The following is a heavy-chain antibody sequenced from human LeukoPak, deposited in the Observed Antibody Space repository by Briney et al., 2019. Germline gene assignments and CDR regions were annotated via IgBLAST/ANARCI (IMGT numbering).Heavy chain of an antibody. J-gene: IGHJ4*02. CDR1: GFSLSTSGMC. Sequence: SGPTLVNPTQTLTLTCTFSGFSLSTSGMCVSWIRQPPGKALEWLARIDWDDDKYYSTSLKTRLTISKHTSKNQVVLTMTNMDPVDTATYYCARTPIYCSGGSCYLYYFDYWGQGTLVTVSS. V-gene: IGHV2-70*11. D-gene: IGHD2-15*01. CDR2: IDWDDDK. CDR3: ARTPIYCSGGSCYLYYFDY.